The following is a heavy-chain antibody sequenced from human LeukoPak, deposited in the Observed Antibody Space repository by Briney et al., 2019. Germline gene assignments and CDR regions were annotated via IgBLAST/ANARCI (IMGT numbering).Heavy chain of an antibody. V-gene: IGHV1-69*04. CDR3: AREREGLYDILTGYFGY. CDR1: GGTFSSYA. J-gene: IGHJ4*02. D-gene: IGHD3-9*01. CDR2: IIPILGIA. Sequence: GASVKVSCKASGGTFSSYAISWVRQAPGQGLEWMGRIIPILGIANYAQKFQGRVTITADKSTSTAYMELTNLRSDDTAVYYCAREREGLYDILTGYFGYWGQGTLVTVSS.